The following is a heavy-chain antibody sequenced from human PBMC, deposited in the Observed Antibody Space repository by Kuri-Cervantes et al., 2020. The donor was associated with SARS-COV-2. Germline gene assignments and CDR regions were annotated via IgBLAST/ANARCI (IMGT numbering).Heavy chain of an antibody. CDR2: ISGTGSTT. CDR3: AKFRYSGSYYDFDY. Sequence: GESLKISCAASGFTFSSYWMHWVRQAPGKGLEWVTAISGTGSTTYYADSVRGRFTISRDNSKNTLYLQMSSLRAEDTALYYCAKFRYSGSYYDFDYWGQGTLVTDSS. J-gene: IGHJ4*02. D-gene: IGHD1-26*01. CDR1: GFTFSSYW. V-gene: IGHV3-23*01.